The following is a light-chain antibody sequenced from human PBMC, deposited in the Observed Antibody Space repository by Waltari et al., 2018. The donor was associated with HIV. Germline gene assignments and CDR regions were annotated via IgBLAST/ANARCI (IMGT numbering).Light chain of an antibody. V-gene: IGKV3-15*01. CDR1: QSVSSN. J-gene: IGKJ2*01. CDR2: GAS. CDR3: QQYNNWPPYT. Sequence: EIVMKQSTATLSVSPGERATLSCRASQSVSSNLAWYQQRPGQAPKLLIYGASTTATGIPARFSGSGSGTEFTLTISSLQSEDFAVYYCQQYNNWPPYTFGQGTKLEIK.